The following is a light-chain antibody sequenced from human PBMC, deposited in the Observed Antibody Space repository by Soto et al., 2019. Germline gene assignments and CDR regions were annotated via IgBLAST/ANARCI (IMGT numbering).Light chain of an antibody. CDR2: DAS. Sequence: EIVLTQSPATLSLSPGERGQISCRASQSVGINLAWYQQKPGQAPRPLINDASNRATGIPARFSGGGSGTDFTLIISDVEPEDSGVYYCQQRSNWPPLTFGGGTKVEIK. J-gene: IGKJ4*01. V-gene: IGKV3-11*01. CDR3: QQRSNWPPLT. CDR1: QSVGIN.